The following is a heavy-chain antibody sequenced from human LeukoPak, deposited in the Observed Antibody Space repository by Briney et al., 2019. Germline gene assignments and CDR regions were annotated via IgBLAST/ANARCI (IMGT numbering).Heavy chain of an antibody. D-gene: IGHD4-17*01. CDR3: SRDYYGDSDPRYYFDY. CDR1: GFTFSSYA. CDR2: ISYDGSNK. V-gene: IGHV3-30*04. Sequence: GGSLRLSCAASGFTFSSYAMHWVRQAPGKGLERVAVISYDGSNKYYADSVKGRFTISRDNSKNTLYLQMNSLRAEDTAVYYCSRDYYGDSDPRYYFDYWGQGTLVTVSS. J-gene: IGHJ4*02.